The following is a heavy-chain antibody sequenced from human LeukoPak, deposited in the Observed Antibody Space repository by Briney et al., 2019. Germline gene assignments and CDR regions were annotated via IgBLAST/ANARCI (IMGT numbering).Heavy chain of an antibody. CDR2: IYYSGNT. CDR1: GGSISSSSYY. Sequence: PSETLSLTCTVSGGSISSSSYYWGWIRQPPGKGLEWIGSIYYSGNTYYNPSLKSRVTISVDTSKNQFSLKLSSVTAADTAVNYCARLGYYDSRSYPLLDYWGQGTLVTVSS. CDR3: ARLGYYDSRSYPLLDY. D-gene: IGHD3-22*01. V-gene: IGHV4-39*01. J-gene: IGHJ4*02.